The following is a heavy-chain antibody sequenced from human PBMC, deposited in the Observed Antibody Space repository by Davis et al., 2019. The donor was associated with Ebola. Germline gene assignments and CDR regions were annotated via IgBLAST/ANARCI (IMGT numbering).Heavy chain of an antibody. CDR1: GFTVSSNY. J-gene: IGHJ6*02. CDR2: IYSGGST. V-gene: IGHV3-53*05. Sequence: GESLKISCAASGFTVSSNYMSWVRQAPGKGLEWVSVIYSGGSTYYADSVKGRFTISRDNSKNTLYLQINSLRAEDTAVYYCASATGNYYYYGMDVWGQGTTVTVSS. CDR3: ASATGNYYYYGMDV. D-gene: IGHD2-15*01.